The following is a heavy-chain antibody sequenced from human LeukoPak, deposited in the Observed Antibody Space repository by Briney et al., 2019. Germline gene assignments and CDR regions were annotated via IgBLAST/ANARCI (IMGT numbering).Heavy chain of an antibody. J-gene: IGHJ6*03. V-gene: IGHV3-23*01. CDR1: GFTFSSYA. D-gene: IGHD5-24*01. CDR3: AKVTATIKGSYYYYMDV. CDR2: ISGSGGST. Sequence: PGGSLRLSCAASGFTFSSYAMSWVRQAPGKGLEWVSAISGSGGSTYYADSVKGRFTIYRDNSKNTLYLQMNSLRAEDTAVYYCAKVTATIKGSYYYYMDVWGKGTTVTVSS.